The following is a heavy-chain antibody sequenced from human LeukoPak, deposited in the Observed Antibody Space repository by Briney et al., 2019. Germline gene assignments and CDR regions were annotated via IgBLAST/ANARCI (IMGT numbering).Heavy chain of an antibody. CDR2: ISSSGYTI. CDR1: GFTFSDYY. CDR3: ARGRNWDKYEFDY. Sequence: GGSLRLSCAASGFTFSDYYISWIRQAPGKGLEWVSYISSSGYTIYYADSVKGRFTISRDNAKNSLYLQMNSLRAEDTAVYYCARGRNWDKYEFDYWGQGTLVTVSS. D-gene: IGHD7-27*01. V-gene: IGHV3-11*01. J-gene: IGHJ4*02.